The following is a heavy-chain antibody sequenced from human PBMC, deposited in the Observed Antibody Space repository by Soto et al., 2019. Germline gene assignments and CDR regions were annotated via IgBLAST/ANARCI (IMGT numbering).Heavy chain of an antibody. V-gene: IGHV3-7*01. Sequence: EVQLVESGGGLVQPGGSLRLSCAASGFTFSGYWMTWVRQAAGKGLEWVANIKQDGSEKYYVDSVKGRFTISRDNAKNSLYLQMDSLRAEDTAVYYCARGGIYWNCWGQGTLVTVSS. D-gene: IGHD1-26*01. J-gene: IGHJ4*02. CDR1: GFTFSGYW. CDR3: ARGGIYWNC. CDR2: IKQDGSEK.